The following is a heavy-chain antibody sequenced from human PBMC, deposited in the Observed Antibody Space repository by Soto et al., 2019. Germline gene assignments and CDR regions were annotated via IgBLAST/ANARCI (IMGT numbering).Heavy chain of an antibody. CDR3: ARDNIADIVVVPGHRWFDP. Sequence: SETLSLTCTVSGGSISSGGYYWSWIRQHPGKGLEWIGYIYYSGSTYYNPSLKSRVTISVDTSKNQFSLKLSSVTAADTAVYYCARDNIADIVVVPGHRWFDPWGQGTLVTAPQ. D-gene: IGHD2-15*01. CDR2: IYYSGST. J-gene: IGHJ5*02. V-gene: IGHV4-31*03. CDR1: GGSISSGGYY.